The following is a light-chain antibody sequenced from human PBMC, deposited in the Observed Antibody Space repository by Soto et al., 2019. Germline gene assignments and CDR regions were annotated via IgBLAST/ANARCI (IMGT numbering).Light chain of an antibody. CDR2: KAS. J-gene: IGKJ2*01. CDR1: QSISSW. CDR3: QQYNSWYT. Sequence: DIQMTQSPSTLSASVGDRVTITCRASQSISSWLAWYQQKPGKAPKLLIYKASSLESGVPSRFSGSGSGTEFPLTSSSLHPDDFATYYCQQYNSWYTFGQGTKLEIK. V-gene: IGKV1-5*03.